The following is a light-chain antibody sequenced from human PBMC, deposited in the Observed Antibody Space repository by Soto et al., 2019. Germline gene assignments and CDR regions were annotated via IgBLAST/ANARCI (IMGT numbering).Light chain of an antibody. CDR3: QQYGSSPWT. CDR2: DAT. J-gene: IGKJ1*01. Sequence: EIVLTQSPGTLSLSPGERATLSCRASQSVRSSYLAWYQQNPGQPPRLLIYDATNRATGIPDRFSGSGSGTDFTLTISRLEPEDFAVYYCQQYGSSPWTFGQVTKVEIK. V-gene: IGKV3-20*01. CDR1: QSVRSSY.